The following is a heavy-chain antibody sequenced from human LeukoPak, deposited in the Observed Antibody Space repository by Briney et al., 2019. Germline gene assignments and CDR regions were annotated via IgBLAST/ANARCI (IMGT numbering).Heavy chain of an antibody. CDR2: IPTSGISV. Sequence: GGSLRLSCAASGFSFSRFYMSWVRQTPGKALEWISYIPTSGISVQYADSVRGRFTASRDDAMNSLPLQMDSLRVEDTAVYYCTRAEGLGPGAHFDQWGQGALVIVSS. CDR3: TRAEGLGPGAHFDQ. J-gene: IGHJ4*02. CDR1: GFSFSRFY. V-gene: IGHV3-11*01.